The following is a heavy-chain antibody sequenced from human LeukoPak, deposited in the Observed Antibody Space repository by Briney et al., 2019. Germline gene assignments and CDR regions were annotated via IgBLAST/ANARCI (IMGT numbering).Heavy chain of an antibody. V-gene: IGHV4-38-2*02. CDR3: AREYSGA. CDR1: GYFIRSENY. D-gene: IGHD1-26*01. Sequence: SETLSLTCSVSGYFIRSENYWAWIRQSPGKGLEWIGSIYHSGSTDYNPSLKSRVTISVDTSKNQFSLKLSSVTAADTAVYYCAREYSGAWGQGTMVTVSS. CDR2: IYHSGST. J-gene: IGHJ3*01.